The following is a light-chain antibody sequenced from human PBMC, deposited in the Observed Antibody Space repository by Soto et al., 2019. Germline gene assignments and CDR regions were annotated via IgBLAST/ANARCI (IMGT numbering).Light chain of an antibody. V-gene: IGKV3D-15*01. CDR1: QSVRSH. J-gene: IGKJ4*01. CDR2: GVS. CDR3: QQYSDWPLT. Sequence: EIVLTQSPGTLSLSPGETATLSCGASQSVRSHLAWFQKNNGKAPRLLMYGVSTRATGMPARLSGSGYGTELTLIISSMKPEDIADYYCQQYSDWPLTFGGGTKVDIK.